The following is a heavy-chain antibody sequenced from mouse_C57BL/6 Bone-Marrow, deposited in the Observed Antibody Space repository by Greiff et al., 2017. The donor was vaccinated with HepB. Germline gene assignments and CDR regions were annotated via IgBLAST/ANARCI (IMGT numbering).Heavy chain of an antibody. D-gene: IGHD1-1*01. J-gene: IGHJ2*01. CDR2: IDPSDSYT. V-gene: IGHV1-59*01. Sequence: QVQLQQPGAELVRPGTSVKLSCKASGYTFTSYWMHWVKQRPGQGLEWIGVIDPSDSYTNYNQKFKGKATLTVDTSSSTAYMQLSSLTSEDSAVYYCAREDYYGSISFDYWGQGTTLTVSS. CDR1: GYTFTSYW. CDR3: AREDYYGSISFDY.